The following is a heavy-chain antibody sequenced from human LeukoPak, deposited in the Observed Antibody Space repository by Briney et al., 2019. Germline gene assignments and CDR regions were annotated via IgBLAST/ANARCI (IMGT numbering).Heavy chain of an antibody. CDR1: GFTFSSYW. CDR3: ARVGDSSSPWDY. CDR2: ISSDGSNT. J-gene: IGHJ4*02. Sequence: GGSLRLSCAASGFTFSSYWMHWVRQAAGKGLVWVSRISSDGSNTGYADSVKGRFTISRDNAKNTLYLQMNSLRAEDTAVYYCARVGDSSSPWDYWGQGTLVTVSS. D-gene: IGHD6-13*01. V-gene: IGHV3-74*01.